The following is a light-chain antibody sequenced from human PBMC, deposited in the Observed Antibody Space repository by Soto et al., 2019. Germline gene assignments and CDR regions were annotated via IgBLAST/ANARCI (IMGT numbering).Light chain of an antibody. V-gene: IGKV1-5*01. J-gene: IGKJ5*01. CDR1: QSISTW. Sequence: DIQMTQSPSTLSASVGDRVTITCRASQSISTWLAWYQQKPGKAPKVLIFDASSLESGVPSRLSGSGSGTEFTLTISSLQPDDFATYYCQQYNSYSPITFGQGTRLEIK. CDR3: QQYNSYSPIT. CDR2: DAS.